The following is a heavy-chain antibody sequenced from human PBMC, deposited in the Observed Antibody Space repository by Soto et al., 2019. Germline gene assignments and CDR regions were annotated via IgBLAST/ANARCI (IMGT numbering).Heavy chain of an antibody. CDR2: IYYSGST. J-gene: IGHJ4*02. V-gene: IGHV4-59*01. Sequence: SETLSLTCSVSNGSISAYYWTWIRQPPGKGLEWIGFIYYSGSTSYNPSLKSQVTMSVDTSKNQFSLKLSSVTAADTAVYYCARYSGTYYVYWGQGTLVTVSS. D-gene: IGHD1-26*01. CDR1: NGSISAYY. CDR3: ARYSGTYYVY.